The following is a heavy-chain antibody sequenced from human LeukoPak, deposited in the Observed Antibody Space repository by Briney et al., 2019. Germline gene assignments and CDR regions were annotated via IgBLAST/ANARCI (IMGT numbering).Heavy chain of an antibody. CDR3: ARDWGEGDYYYYYMDV. V-gene: IGHV3-66*01. CDR2: IYSCGST. Sequence: GGSLRLSCAASGFTVSSNYMSWVRQAPGKGLVWVSVIYSCGSTYYADSVKGRFAISRDNSKNTLYLQMNSLRAEDTAVHYCARDWGEGDYYYYYMDVWGKGTTVTVSS. D-gene: IGHD3-16*01. J-gene: IGHJ6*03. CDR1: GFTVSSNY.